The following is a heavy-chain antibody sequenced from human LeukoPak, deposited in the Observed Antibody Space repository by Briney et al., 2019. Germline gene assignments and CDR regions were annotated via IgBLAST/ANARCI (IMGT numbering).Heavy chain of an antibody. D-gene: IGHD3-3*01. CDR1: GGSFSGYY. J-gene: IGHJ5*02. V-gene: IGHV4-34*01. Sequence: PSETLSLTCAVYGGSFSGYYWSWIRQPPGKGLEWIGEINHSGSTNYNPSLKSRVTISVDTSKNQFSLKLSSVTAADTAVYYCARTTIFGVVIEGPFDPWGQGTLVTVSS. CDR3: ARTTIFGVVIEGPFDP. CDR2: INHSGST.